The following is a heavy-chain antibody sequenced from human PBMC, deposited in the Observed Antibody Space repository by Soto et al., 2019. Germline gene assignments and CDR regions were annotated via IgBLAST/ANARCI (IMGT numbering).Heavy chain of an antibody. CDR2: ISAHNGNT. Sequence: QVHLVQSGAEVKKSGASVKVSCKGSGYDFTTYGLTGVRQAPGQGLEWMAWISAHNGNTDYAQKLQGRVNGTRDTSTGTAFMEQRRLRSDGTAVYYCAIGTYWDYWAQGALVTFS. D-gene: IGHD2-8*02. CDR1: GYDFTTYG. CDR3: AIGTYWDY. J-gene: IGHJ4*02. V-gene: IGHV1-18*01.